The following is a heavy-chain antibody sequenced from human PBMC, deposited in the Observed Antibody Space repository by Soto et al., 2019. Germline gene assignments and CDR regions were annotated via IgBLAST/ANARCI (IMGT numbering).Heavy chain of an antibody. V-gene: IGHV3-73*01. Sequence: EVQLVESGGGLVQPGGSLKLSCAASGFTFSGSAMHWVRRASGKGLEWVGRIRSKANSYATAYAASVKGRFTISRDDSKNTAYLQMNSLKTEDTAVYYCTRDTSSDYDILTGYYRPFDYWGQGTLVTVSS. CDR2: IRSKANSYAT. CDR1: GFTFSGSA. CDR3: TRDTSSDYDILTGYYRPFDY. J-gene: IGHJ4*02. D-gene: IGHD3-9*01.